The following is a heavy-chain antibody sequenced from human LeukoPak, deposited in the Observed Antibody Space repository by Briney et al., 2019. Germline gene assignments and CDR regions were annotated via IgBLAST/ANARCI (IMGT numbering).Heavy chain of an antibody. D-gene: IGHD5-12*01. CDR1: GYTFTAYN. Sequence: ASVKVSCKASGYTFTAYNIHWMRQAPGQGPEWMGWITPNSATTDYAQQFQGRVTMTTDTSISTAYMELNNLISDDTAVYYCARVYNVDKGDYWGQGTLVTVSS. J-gene: IGHJ4*02. CDR3: ARVYNVDKGDY. V-gene: IGHV1-2*02. CDR2: ITPNSATT.